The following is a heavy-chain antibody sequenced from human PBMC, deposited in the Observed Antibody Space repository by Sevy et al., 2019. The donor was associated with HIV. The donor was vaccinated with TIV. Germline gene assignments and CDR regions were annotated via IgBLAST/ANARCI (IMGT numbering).Heavy chain of an antibody. Sequence: GGSLRLSCAASGFTFDDYAMHWVRQAPGKGLEWVSGISWNSGSIDYADSVMDRFTISRDNAKNSLYPQMNSLRAEDTALYYCAKGGSFYYGSGTSDYWGQGTLVTVSS. J-gene: IGHJ4*02. D-gene: IGHD3-10*01. CDR2: ISWNSGSI. CDR1: GFTFDDYA. V-gene: IGHV3-9*01. CDR3: AKGGSFYYGSGTSDY.